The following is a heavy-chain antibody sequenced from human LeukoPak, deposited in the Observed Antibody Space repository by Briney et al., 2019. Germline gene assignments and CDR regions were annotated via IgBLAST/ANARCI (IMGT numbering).Heavy chain of an antibody. CDR1: GFISDDFY. V-gene: IGHV3-11*01. CDR3: ARHMVLSPCDY. J-gene: IGHJ4*02. D-gene: IGHD4/OR15-4a*01. Sequence: PGGSLRLSCAASGFISDDFYVSWIRQAPGKGLEWISFISASGGMMDHADSVKGRFTISRDNAKNSVHLEMNNLKAEDTAVYHCARHMVLSPCDYWGPGTLVTVSS. CDR2: ISASGGMM.